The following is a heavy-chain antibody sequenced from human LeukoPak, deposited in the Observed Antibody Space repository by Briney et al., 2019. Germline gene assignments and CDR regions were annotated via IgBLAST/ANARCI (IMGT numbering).Heavy chain of an antibody. D-gene: IGHD3-10*01. Sequence: GGSLRLSCAASGFTFSSYSMNWVRQAPGKGLEWVSSISSSSYIYYADSVKGRFTISRDNAKNSLYLQMNSLRAEDTAVYYCARELGPWGVRGVIIEPNDYWGQGTLVTVSS. CDR3: ARELGPWGVRGVIIEPNDY. J-gene: IGHJ4*02. V-gene: IGHV3-21*01. CDR2: ISSSSYI. CDR1: GFTFSSYS.